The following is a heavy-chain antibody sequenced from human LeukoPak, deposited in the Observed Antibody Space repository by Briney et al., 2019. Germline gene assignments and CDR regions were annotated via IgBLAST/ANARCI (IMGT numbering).Heavy chain of an antibody. Sequence: SVKVSCKASGYTFTSYAISWVRQAPGQGLEWMGGIIPIFGTANYAQKFQGRVTITADESTSTAYMELSSLRSEDTAVYYCAGPSIFGVVISPFGAFDIWGQGTMVTVSS. CDR2: IIPIFGTA. V-gene: IGHV1-69*13. J-gene: IGHJ3*02. CDR3: AGPSIFGVVISPFGAFDI. CDR1: GYTFTSYA. D-gene: IGHD3-3*01.